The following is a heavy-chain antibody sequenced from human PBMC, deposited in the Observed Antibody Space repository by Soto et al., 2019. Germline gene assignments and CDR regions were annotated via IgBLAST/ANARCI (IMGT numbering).Heavy chain of an antibody. D-gene: IGHD3-10*01. CDR2: VYHSGST. J-gene: IGHJ4*02. Sequence: QLQLQESGSGLVKPSQTLSLTCAVSGGSISSGGYSWSWIRQPPGKGLEWIGYVYHSGSTYYNPDLKSRVTISVDRSNNQLSLKLSSVTAADTAVYYCASTYRIPMVRGVKGYFDYWGQGTLVTVSS. CDR3: ASTYRIPMVRGVKGYFDY. CDR1: GGSISSGGYS. V-gene: IGHV4-30-2*01.